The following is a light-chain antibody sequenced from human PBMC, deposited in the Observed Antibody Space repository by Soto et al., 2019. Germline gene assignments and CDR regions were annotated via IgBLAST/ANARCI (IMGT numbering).Light chain of an antibody. CDR2: DVS. J-gene: IGLJ2*01. Sequence: QSALTQPRSVSGSPGQSVTISCTGTSSDVGGYNYVSWYQQHPGKAPKLMIYDVSKRPSGVPVRFSGSKSGNTASLTISGLQAEDEADYYCCSYAGSYVVFGGGTKVTVL. V-gene: IGLV2-11*01. CDR3: CSYAGSYVV. CDR1: SSDVGGYNY.